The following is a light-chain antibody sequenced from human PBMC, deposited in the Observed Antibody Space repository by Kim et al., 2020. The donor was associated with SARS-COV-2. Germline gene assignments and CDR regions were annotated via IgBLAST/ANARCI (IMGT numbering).Light chain of an antibody. J-gene: IGLJ1*01. V-gene: IGLV2-14*03. Sequence: QSALTQPASVSGSPGQSITISCTGTSSDVGSYNYVSWYQQHPGKAPKLMIYDVTKRPSGVSDRFSGSKSGNTASLTISGLQAEDEADYYCSAYTSSNTLVFGTGTQLTVL. CDR1: SSDVGSYNY. CDR3: SAYTSSNTLV. CDR2: DVT.